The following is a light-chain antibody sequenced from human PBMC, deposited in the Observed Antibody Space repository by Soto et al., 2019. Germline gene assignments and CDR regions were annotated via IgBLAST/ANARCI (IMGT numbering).Light chain of an antibody. CDR1: QSLLHSDGNTY. CDR3: MQATQSHCT. J-gene: IGKJ1*01. Sequence: DIVMTQTPISSPVSLGQAASISCRSSQSLLHSDGNTYLSWFQQRPGQPPRLLIYKVSDRFSGVPDRFSGCGAGTDFTLTIIRVDAEDVGIYYCMQATQSHCTFGQGTKVEIK. V-gene: IGKV2-24*01. CDR2: KVS.